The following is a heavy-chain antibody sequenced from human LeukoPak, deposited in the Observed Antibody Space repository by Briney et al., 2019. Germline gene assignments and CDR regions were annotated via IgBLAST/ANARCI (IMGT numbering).Heavy chain of an antibody. CDR3: AKGLAEGSGSTGSSILHF. CDR2: ISYTGNNK. V-gene: IGHV3-30*18. J-gene: IGHJ4*02. CDR1: GFIFSSYA. D-gene: IGHD2-15*01. Sequence: GRSLRLSCSGSGFIFSSYAMHWVRQAPGKGLEWVAVISYTGNNKDYADSVKGRFTISRDNSKSTLYIQMDSLRAEDTAVYYCAKGLAEGSGSTGSSILHFWGQGTLVTVSS.